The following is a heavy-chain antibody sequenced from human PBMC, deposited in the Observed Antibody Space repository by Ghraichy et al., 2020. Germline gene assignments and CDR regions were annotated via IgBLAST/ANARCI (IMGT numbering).Heavy chain of an antibody. CDR2: IYTSGST. Sequence: SETLSLTCTVSGGSISSYYWSWIRQPAGKGLEWIGRIYTSGSTNYNPSLKSRVTMSVDTSKNQFSLKLSSVTAADTAVYYCARGVFRRWRKDSDYWGQGTLVTVSS. V-gene: IGHV4-4*07. D-gene: IGHD5-24*01. CDR3: ARGVFRRWRKDSDY. CDR1: GGSISSYY. J-gene: IGHJ4*02.